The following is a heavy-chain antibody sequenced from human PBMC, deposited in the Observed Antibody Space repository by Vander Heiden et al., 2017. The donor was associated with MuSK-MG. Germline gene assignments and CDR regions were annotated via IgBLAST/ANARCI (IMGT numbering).Heavy chain of an antibody. CDR1: GFHFSSYA. D-gene: IGHD6-19*01. Sequence: EVQLLESGGGLVQPGGSLRLSGAASGFHFSSYAMSWVRQAPGKGLEWVSAISGSGGSTYYADSVKGRFTISRDNSKNTLYLQMNSLRAEDTAVYYCAKVLQMGSSGWLYYYGMDVWGQGTTVTVSS. J-gene: IGHJ6*02. CDR2: ISGSGGST. V-gene: IGHV3-23*01. CDR3: AKVLQMGSSGWLYYYGMDV.